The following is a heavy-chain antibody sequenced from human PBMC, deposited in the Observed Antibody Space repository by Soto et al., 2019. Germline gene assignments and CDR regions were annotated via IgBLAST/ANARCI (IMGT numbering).Heavy chain of an antibody. Sequence: GSLRLSCAASGFTFNSYTMNWVRQAPGKGLEWLSSISSGSTYIYYADSVKGRFTISRDNAKNSLYLQMSSLRAEDTAVYYCARVRCGGDCYALHYYYYGMDVWGQGTTVTVSS. D-gene: IGHD2-21*02. CDR1: GFTFNSYT. CDR3: ARVRCGGDCYALHYYYYGMDV. J-gene: IGHJ6*02. CDR2: ISSGSTYI. V-gene: IGHV3-21*01.